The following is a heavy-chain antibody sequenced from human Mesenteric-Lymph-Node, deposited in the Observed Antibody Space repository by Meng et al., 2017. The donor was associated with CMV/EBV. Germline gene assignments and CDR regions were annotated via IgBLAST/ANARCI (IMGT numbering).Heavy chain of an antibody. CDR1: AYSIRSGYY. D-gene: IGHD3/OR15-3a*01. CDR2: ISHSGST. J-gene: IGHJ5*02. Sequence: SETLSLTCTVSAYSIRSGYYWGWIRQPPGKGLEWIGTISHSGSTYYNPSLKSRVTISVDKSKNQFSLKLSSVTAADTAVYYCARVSSPGGLKGLAWFDPWGRGTLVTVSS. V-gene: IGHV4-38-2*02. CDR3: ARVSSPGGLKGLAWFDP.